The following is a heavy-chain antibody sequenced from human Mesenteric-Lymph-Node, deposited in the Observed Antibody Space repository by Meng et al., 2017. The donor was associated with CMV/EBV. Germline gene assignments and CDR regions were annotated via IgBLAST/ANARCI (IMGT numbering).Heavy chain of an antibody. CDR1: VYSFATYW. CDR3: ARLPYSSSSLSFVLDF. J-gene: IGHJ4*02. Sequence: VYSFATYWITWVRQMPGTGLEWMGMIDPTDSYPSYSPSFQGHVTISTDKSISTAYLQWSSLRASDTAIYYCARLPYSSSSLSFVLDFWGQGTLVTVSS. V-gene: IGHV5-10-1*01. D-gene: IGHD6-6*01. CDR2: IDPTDSYP.